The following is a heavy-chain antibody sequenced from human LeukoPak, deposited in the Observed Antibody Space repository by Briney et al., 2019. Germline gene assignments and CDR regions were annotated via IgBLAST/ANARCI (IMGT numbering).Heavy chain of an antibody. CDR3: ARTTMVRGTYYMDV. J-gene: IGHJ6*03. Sequence: SETLSLTCTVSGGSISSYYWSWIRQPPGKGLEWIGYIYYSGYTNYNPSLKSRVTISVDTSKNQFPLKLSSVTAADTAVYYCARTTMVRGTYYMDVWGKGTTVTISS. D-gene: IGHD3-10*01. CDR1: GGSISSYY. CDR2: IYYSGYT. V-gene: IGHV4-59*01.